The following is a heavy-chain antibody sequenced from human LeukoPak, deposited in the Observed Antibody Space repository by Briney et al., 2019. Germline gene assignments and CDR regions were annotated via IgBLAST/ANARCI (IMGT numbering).Heavy chain of an antibody. V-gene: IGHV3-21*01. CDR3: ARSDSSGWYEPYYFYF. CDR2: ISSSSSYI. CDR1: GFTFSSYS. D-gene: IGHD6-19*01. J-gene: IGHJ4*02. Sequence: GGSLRLSCAASGFTFSSYSMNWVRQAPGKGLEWVSSISSSSSYIYYADSVKGRFTISRDNAKNSLYLQMNSLRAEDTAVYYCARSDSSGWYEPYYFYFWGQGTLVTVSS.